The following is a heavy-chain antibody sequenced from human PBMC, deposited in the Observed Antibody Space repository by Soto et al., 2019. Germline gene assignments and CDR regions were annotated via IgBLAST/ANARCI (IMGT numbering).Heavy chain of an antibody. Sequence: QVQLVQSGAEVKKPGSSVKVFCKASGGTFSSYAISWVRQAPGQGLEWMGGIIPIFGTANYAQKFQGRVTITADESTSTAYMELSSLRSEDTAVYYCAVLDPEIKGVGYFDYWGQGTLVTVSS. J-gene: IGHJ4*02. CDR2: IIPIFGTA. V-gene: IGHV1-69*01. CDR1: GGTFSSYA. D-gene: IGHD3-3*01. CDR3: AVLDPEIKGVGYFDY.